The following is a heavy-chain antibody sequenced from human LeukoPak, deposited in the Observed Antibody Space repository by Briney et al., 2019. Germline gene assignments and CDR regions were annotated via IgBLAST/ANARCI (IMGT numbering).Heavy chain of an antibody. CDR3: AREAMRKLPDY. CDR2: ISAYNGNT. J-gene: IGHJ4*02. V-gene: IGHV1-18*04. Sequence: ASVKVSCKASGYTFTGYYIHWVRQAPGQGLEWMGWISAYNGNTNYAQKLQGRVTMTTDTSTSTAYMELRSLRSDDTAVYYCAREAMRKLPDYWGQGTLVTVSS. D-gene: IGHD4-23*01. CDR1: GYTFTGYY.